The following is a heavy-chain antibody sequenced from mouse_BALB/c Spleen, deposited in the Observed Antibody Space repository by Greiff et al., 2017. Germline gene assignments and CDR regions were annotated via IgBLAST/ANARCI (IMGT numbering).Heavy chain of an antibody. D-gene: IGHD2-14*01. CDR3: ASNYRSLYWYYDV. CDR2: IHYSGST. CDR1: GYSITSGYS. J-gene: IGHJ1*01. Sequence: VQLQQSGPDLVKPSQSLSLTCTVTGYSITSGYSWHWIRQFPGNKLEWLGYIHYSGSTNYNPSLKSRISITRDTSKNQFFLLLNAVTTEDTATYYCASNYRSLYWYYDVWGAGTTVTVSS. V-gene: IGHV3-1*02.